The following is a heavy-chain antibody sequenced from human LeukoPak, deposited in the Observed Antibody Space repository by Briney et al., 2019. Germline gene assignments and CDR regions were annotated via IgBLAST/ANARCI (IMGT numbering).Heavy chain of an antibody. Sequence: GGSLRLSCAASGFIVSHKYMAWVRQAPGKGLEWLSIIYAGGNSVSADSVKGRFIISRDNSRNTVHLQMNSLRNDDTAVYYCARGQIDLLRNYFDSWGPGTLVAVSS. V-gene: IGHV3-66*01. J-gene: IGHJ4*02. CDR2: IYAGGNS. CDR3: ARGQIDLLRNYFDS. D-gene: IGHD3-22*01. CDR1: GFIVSHKY.